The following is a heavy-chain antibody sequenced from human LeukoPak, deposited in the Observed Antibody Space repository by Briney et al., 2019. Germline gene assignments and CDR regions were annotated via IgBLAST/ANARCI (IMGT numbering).Heavy chain of an antibody. CDR1: GGSISSSSYY. V-gene: IGHV4-39*01. D-gene: IGHD7-27*01. J-gene: IGHJ4*02. Sequence: PSETLSLTCTVSGGSISSSSYYWGWIRQPPGKGLEWIGSIYYSGSTYYNPSLKSRVTISVDTSKNQFSLKLSSVTAADTAVYYCARGLGNWGSKGIFDYWGQGTLVTVSS. CDR3: ARGLGNWGSKGIFDY. CDR2: IYYSGST.